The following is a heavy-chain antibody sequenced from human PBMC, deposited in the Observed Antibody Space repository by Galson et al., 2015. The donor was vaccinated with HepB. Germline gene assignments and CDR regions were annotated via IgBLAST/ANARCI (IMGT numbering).Heavy chain of an antibody. D-gene: IGHD3-9*01. Sequence: SLRLSCAASGFTFSAYAMSWVRRAPGMRLDWVSSISSSGGNTYYADSVKGRFTISRDSSKNTLYLQMNSLRAEDTAVYYCAKVLRNFDWSYFDDWGQGILVTVSS. V-gene: IGHV3-23*01. J-gene: IGHJ4*02. CDR1: GFTFSAYA. CDR3: AKVLRNFDWSYFDD. CDR2: ISSSGGNT.